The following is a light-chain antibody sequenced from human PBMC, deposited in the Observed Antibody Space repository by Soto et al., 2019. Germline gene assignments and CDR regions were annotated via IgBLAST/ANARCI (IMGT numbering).Light chain of an antibody. V-gene: IGKV2-28*01. CDR2: LGS. Sequence: DTVMTPSPLSLPVTPGEPASISCRSSPSLLHSNGYNYLDWYLQKPGQSPQLLIYLGSNRASGVPDRFSGSGSGTDFTLKISSVEAEDVGAYYCMQALQTPLTFGPGTKVDIK. CDR3: MQALQTPLT. CDR1: PSLLHSNGYNY. J-gene: IGKJ3*01.